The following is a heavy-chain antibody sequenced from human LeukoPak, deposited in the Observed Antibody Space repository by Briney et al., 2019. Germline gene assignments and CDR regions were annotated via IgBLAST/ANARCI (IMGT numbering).Heavy chain of an antibody. CDR3: ARDPDKNAFDI. CDR1: GGSISSYY. J-gene: IGHJ3*02. CDR2: IYYSGST. V-gene: IGHV4-59*12. Sequence: SETLSLTCTVSGGSISSYYWSWIRQPPGKGLEWIGYIYYSGSTNYNPSLKSRVTISVDTSKNQFSLKLSSVTAADTAMYYCARDPDKNAFDIWGQGTMVTVSS.